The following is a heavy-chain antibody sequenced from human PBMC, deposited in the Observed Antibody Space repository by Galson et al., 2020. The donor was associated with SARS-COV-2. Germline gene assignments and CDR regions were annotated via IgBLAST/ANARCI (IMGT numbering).Heavy chain of an antibody. CDR1: GYTFTNYD. D-gene: IGHD2-15*01. J-gene: IGHJ5*02. CDR2: MNPNSGNT. Sequence: ASVKVSCKASGYTFTNYDINWVRQTTGQGLEWMGWMNPNSGNTGYAQKFQGRVTMTRDTSVNTAYMELSGLTYEDMAVYYCARNQQYCTGGTCYPDNWFDPWGQGTLVTVSS. V-gene: IGHV1-8*01. CDR3: ARNQQYCTGGTCYPDNWFDP.